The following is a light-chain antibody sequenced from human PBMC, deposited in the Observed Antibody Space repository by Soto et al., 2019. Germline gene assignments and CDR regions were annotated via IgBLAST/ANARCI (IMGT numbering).Light chain of an antibody. J-gene: IGKJ1*01. CDR1: QTVTNK. V-gene: IGKV3-15*01. CDR3: QQYHNWPPE. Sequence: EIVMTQSPATLSVSPGVRATLSCRASQTVTNKIAWYQQKPGQAPRPLIFGSSTRATGIPARFSGSGSGTEFTLIISSLQSEDFAVYYCQQYHNWPPEFGQGTKVDIK. CDR2: GSS.